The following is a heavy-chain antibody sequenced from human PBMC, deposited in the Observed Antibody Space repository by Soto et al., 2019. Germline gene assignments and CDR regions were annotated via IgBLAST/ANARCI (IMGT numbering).Heavy chain of an antibody. J-gene: IGHJ4*02. Sequence: GGSLRLSCAASGFTFSTYSMNWVRQAPGKGLEWVSSVSSSSTYIYYADSVKGRFTISRDNAKNLLYLQMNSLRAEDTAVYYCARDLKPSTAVTLVVDCWGQGTLVTVSS. CDR2: VSSSSTYI. CDR1: GFTFSTYS. CDR3: ARDLKPSTAVTLVVDC. V-gene: IGHV3-21*01. D-gene: IGHD4-4*01.